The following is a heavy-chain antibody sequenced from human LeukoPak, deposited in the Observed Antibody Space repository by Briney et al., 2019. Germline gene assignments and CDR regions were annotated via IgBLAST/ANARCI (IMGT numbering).Heavy chain of an antibody. CDR1: GGSISSGGYY. Sequence: PSETLSLTCAVSGGSISSGGYYWSWIRQHPGKGLEWIGYIYTSGSTNYNPSLKSRVTISVDTSKNQFSLKLSSVTAADTAVYYCARDAPYCGGDCYSDDWFDPWGQGTLVTVSS. J-gene: IGHJ5*02. V-gene: IGHV4-61*08. CDR2: IYTSGST. CDR3: ARDAPYCGGDCYSDDWFDP. D-gene: IGHD2-21*02.